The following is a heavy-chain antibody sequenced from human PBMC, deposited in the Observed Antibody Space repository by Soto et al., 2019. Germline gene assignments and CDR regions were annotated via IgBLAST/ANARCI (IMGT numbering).Heavy chain of an antibody. D-gene: IGHD1-26*01. CDR1: GFTFISYG. Sequence: GGSLRLSCAASGFTFISYGMHWVRQAPGKGLEWVAVISYDGSNKYYADSVKGRFTISRDNSKNALYLQMNSLRAEDTAVYYCAKDLGVGATGHWGQGTLVTVSS. CDR3: AKDLGVGATGH. CDR2: ISYDGSNK. J-gene: IGHJ4*02. V-gene: IGHV3-30*18.